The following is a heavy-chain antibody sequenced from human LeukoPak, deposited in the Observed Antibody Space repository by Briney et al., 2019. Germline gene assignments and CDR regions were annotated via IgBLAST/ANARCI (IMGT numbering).Heavy chain of an antibody. CDR1: GFIFTSNR. Sequence: GGSLRLSCAASGFIFTSNRMNWVRQAPGKGLEWVANIKHDGSEQIYVDSVKGRFTISRDNAKDSVYLQMNNLRGEDTAIYYCARDAGNSGYGCDLWGQGTLVTVSS. V-gene: IGHV3-7*01. D-gene: IGHD5-12*01. CDR3: ARDAGNSGYGCDL. J-gene: IGHJ5*02. CDR2: IKHDGSEQ.